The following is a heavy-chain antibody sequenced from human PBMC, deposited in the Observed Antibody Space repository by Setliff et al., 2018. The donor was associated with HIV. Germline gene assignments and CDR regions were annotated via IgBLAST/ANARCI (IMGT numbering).Heavy chain of an antibody. CDR2: ISSSSSSYT. CDR3: TTLVGANPWHDAFDI. D-gene: IGHD1-26*01. V-gene: IGHV3-11*03. J-gene: IGHJ3*02. CDR1: GFTFSDYY. Sequence: GGSLRLSCAASGFTFSDYYMSWIRQAPGKGLEWVSYISSSSSSYTNYADSLKGRFTISRDNSKNTLYLQMNSLKTEDTAVYYCTTLVGANPWHDAFDIWGHGTMVTVSS.